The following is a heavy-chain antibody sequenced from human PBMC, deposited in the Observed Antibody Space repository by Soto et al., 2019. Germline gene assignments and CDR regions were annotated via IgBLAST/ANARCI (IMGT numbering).Heavy chain of an antibody. CDR2: IYYSGYT. CDR3: ARDSVGSGYD. V-gene: IGHV4-59*01. D-gene: IGHD5-12*01. J-gene: IGHJ4*02. Sequence: QVQLQESGPGLVKPSETLSLTCAVSGGSISGYYWSWIRQPPGKRLEWIGYIYYSGYTNYNPSIKSRVTISVDRSKNQFSLELRSVTASDTAVYYCARDSVGSGYDWGQGTLVTVSS. CDR1: GGSISGYY.